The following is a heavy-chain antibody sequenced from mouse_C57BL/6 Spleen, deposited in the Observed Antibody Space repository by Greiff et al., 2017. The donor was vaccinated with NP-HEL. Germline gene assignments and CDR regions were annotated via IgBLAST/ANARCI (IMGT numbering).Heavy chain of an antibody. V-gene: IGHV3-1*01. CDR2: ISYSGST. J-gene: IGHJ2*01. D-gene: IGHD3-1*01. CDR3: AISSGAYYFDY. Sequence: EVNLVESGPGMVKPSQSLSLTCTVTGYSITSGYDWHWIRHFPGNKLEWMGYISYSGSTNYNPSLKSRISITHDTSKNHFFLKLNSVTTEDTATYYCAISSGAYYFDYWGQGTTLTVSS. CDR1: GYSITSGYD.